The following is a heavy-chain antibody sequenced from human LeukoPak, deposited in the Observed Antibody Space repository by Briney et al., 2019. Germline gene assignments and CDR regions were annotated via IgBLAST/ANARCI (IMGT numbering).Heavy chain of an antibody. J-gene: IGHJ5*02. CDR3: AREAVAAAQVFDP. CDR1: GGTFSSYA. V-gene: IGHV1-69*06. CDR2: IIPIFGTA. D-gene: IGHD6-19*01. Sequence: GASVKVPCKASGGTFSSYAISWVRQAPGQGLEWMGGIIPIFGTANYAQKFQGRVTITADKSTSTAYMELSSLRSEDTAVYYCAREAVAAAQVFDPWGQGTLVTVSS.